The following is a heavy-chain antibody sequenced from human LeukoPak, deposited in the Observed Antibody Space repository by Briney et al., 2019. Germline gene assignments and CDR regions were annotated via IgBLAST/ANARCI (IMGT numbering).Heavy chain of an antibody. Sequence: GASAKVSCKASGYTFTGYYMHWVRQAPGQGLEWMGRINPNSGGTNYAQKFQGRVTMTRDTSISTAYMELSRLRSDDTAVYYCARDSEDDYGDYGSDPWGQGTLVTVSS. CDR1: GYTFTGYY. CDR2: INPNSGGT. V-gene: IGHV1-2*06. CDR3: ARDSEDDYGDYGSDP. D-gene: IGHD4-17*01. J-gene: IGHJ5*02.